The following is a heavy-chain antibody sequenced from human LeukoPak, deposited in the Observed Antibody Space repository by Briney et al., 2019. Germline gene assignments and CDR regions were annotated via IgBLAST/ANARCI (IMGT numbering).Heavy chain of an antibody. D-gene: IGHD2-2*01. CDR2: INPNSGGT. CDR1: GYTFTGYY. V-gene: IGHV1-2*02. Sequence: ASVKVSCKASGYTFTGYYMHWVRQAPGQGLEWMGWINPNSGGTNYAQKFQGRVTMTRDTSISTAYMELSRLRSDDTAVYYCATRSGWGYCSSTSCYRRGEGYDYWGQGTLVIVSS. CDR3: ATRSGWGYCSSTSCYRRGEGYDY. J-gene: IGHJ4*02.